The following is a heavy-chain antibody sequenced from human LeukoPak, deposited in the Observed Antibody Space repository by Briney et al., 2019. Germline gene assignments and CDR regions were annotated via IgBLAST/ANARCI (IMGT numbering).Heavy chain of an antibody. J-gene: IGHJ4*02. CDR1: GFTFGDYA. CDR3: ANEFSGTYRYFDY. V-gene: IGHV3-23*01. Sequence: GGSLRLSCTASGFTFGDYAMSWVRQAPGKGLEWVSSISSSTTNTYYADSVMGRFTISRDNSKNTLHLQMNSLRVEDTAVYYCANEFSGTYRYFDYWGQGTLVTVSS. D-gene: IGHD1-26*01. CDR2: ISSSTTNT.